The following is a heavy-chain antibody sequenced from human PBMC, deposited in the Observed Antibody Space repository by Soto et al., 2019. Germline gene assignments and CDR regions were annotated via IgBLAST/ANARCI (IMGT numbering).Heavy chain of an antibody. CDR3: ARNMDYYYGRGSGNGHGV. CDR2: INPKFGDT. Sequence: QVPLVQSGAEVKEPGDSVRVSCEASGYTFTAYYILWVRQAPGQGLEWMGWINPKFGDTTYAQDFQGRVSMTRDMSISTVYMELSSLTSDDTAIYYCARNMDYYYGRGSGNGHGVWGQGTTVTVFS. D-gene: IGHD3-10*02. CDR1: GYTFTAYY. V-gene: IGHV1-2*02. J-gene: IGHJ6*02.